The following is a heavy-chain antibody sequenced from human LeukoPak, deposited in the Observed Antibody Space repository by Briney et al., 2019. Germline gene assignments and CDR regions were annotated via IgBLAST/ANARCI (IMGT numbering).Heavy chain of an antibody. CDR1: GGSINDKNYY. D-gene: IGHD3-10*01. J-gene: IGHJ5*02. CDR3: ASGSGSYSHWFDP. V-gene: IGHV4-39*07. Sequence: SETLSLTCTVSGGSINDKNYYWGWIRQPPGRGLEWIGSIYYSGSTYYNPSLKSRVTMSVDTSKNQFSLKLTSVTAADTAVYYCASGSGSYSHWFDPWGQGILVTVSS. CDR2: IYYSGST.